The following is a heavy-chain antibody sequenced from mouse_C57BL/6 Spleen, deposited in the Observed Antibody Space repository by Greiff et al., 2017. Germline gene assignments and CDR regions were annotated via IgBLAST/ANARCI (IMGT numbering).Heavy chain of an antibody. Sequence: QVQLQQPGAELVKLGASVKVFCKASGYTFTSYWMHWVKQRPGQGLEWIGRIHPSDSDTNYNQKFKGKATLTVVKSSSTAYMQLSSLAAEESAVYYCAIYYGKYVDYYYAMGYWGKGSSVTVSS. D-gene: IGHD2-1*01. CDR1: GYTFTSYW. J-gene: IGHJ4*01. V-gene: IGHV1-74*01. CDR3: AIYYGKYVDYYYAMGY. CDR2: IHPSDSDT.